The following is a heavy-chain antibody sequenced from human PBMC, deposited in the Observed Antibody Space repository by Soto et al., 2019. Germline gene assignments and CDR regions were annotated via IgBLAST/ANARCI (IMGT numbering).Heavy chain of an antibody. Sequence: WETLSLTCTVSGGSISSSSYYWGWIRQPPGKGLEWIGSIYYSGSTYYNPSLKSRVTISVDTSKNQFSLKLSSVTAADTAVYYCARRTGYCTNGVCYRDKYNWFDPWGQGTLVTVSS. V-gene: IGHV4-39*01. CDR3: ARRTGYCTNGVCYRDKYNWFDP. CDR2: IYYSGST. CDR1: GGSISSSSYY. J-gene: IGHJ5*02. D-gene: IGHD2-8*01.